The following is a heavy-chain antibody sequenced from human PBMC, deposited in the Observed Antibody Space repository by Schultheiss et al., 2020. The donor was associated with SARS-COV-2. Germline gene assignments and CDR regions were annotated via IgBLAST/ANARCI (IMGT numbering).Heavy chain of an antibody. Sequence: RGSLRLSCAASGFTFSNAWMSWVRQAPGKGLEWVGRIKSKTDGGTTDYAAPVKGRFTISRDDSKNSLYLQMNSLKTEDTAIYYCVKTRVPIYCMDVWGSGTTVTVSS. D-gene: IGHD2-2*01. CDR3: VKTRVPIYCMDV. CDR2: IKSKTDGGTT. J-gene: IGHJ6*03. V-gene: IGHV3-15*01. CDR1: GFTFSNAW.